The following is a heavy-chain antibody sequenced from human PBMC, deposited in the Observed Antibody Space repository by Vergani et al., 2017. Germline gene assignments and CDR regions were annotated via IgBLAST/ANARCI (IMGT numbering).Heavy chain of an antibody. D-gene: IGHD5-18*01. V-gene: IGHV5-51*01. J-gene: IGHJ3*02. CDR1: GYIFTNYW. Sequence: EVQLVQSGAEVKKPGESLKISCKGSGYIFTNYWIVWVRQMSGKDLEWMGIVYPTDSDAKYNPSFQGQVTISADSSISTAFLQWSSLKASDTAMYYCARSGWQLWLRGDAFDIWGQGTMVTVSS. CDR3: ARSGWQLWLRGDAFDI. CDR2: VYPTDSDA.